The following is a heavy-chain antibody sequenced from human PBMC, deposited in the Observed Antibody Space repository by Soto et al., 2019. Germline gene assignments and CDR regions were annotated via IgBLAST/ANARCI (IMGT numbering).Heavy chain of an antibody. CDR2: IYGGGTT. V-gene: IGHV3-53*01. J-gene: IGHJ4*02. D-gene: IGHD6-19*01. CDR1: GFAVSSKY. Sequence: EVQLVESGGGLIQPGGSLRLSCAASGFAVSSKYRTWVRQAPGKGLEWVSVIYGGGTTYYADSVKGRFTISTDTSKNTLYLQMHSLRAEDTAVYYCVQTAGWPGFDFWGQGTLVTVSS. CDR3: VQTAGWPGFDF.